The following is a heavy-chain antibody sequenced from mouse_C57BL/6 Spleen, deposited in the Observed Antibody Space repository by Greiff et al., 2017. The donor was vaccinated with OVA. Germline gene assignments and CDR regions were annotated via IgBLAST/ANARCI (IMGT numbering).Heavy chain of an antibody. D-gene: IGHD1-1*01. CDR1: GYTFTSYG. Sequence: QVQLQQSGAELARPGASVKLSCKASGYTFTSYGISWVKQRTGQGLEWIGEIYPRSGNTYYNEKFKGKATLTADKSSSTAYMELRSLTSEDTAVYFCARPSYYGSSSYYFDYWGQGTTLTVSS. CDR2: IYPRSGNT. CDR3: ARPSYYGSSSYYFDY. J-gene: IGHJ2*01. V-gene: IGHV1-81*01.